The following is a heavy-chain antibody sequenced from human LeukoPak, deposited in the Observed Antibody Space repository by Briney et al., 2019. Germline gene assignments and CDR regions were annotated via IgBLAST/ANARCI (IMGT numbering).Heavy chain of an antibody. Sequence: ASVKVSCKASGGTFSSYAISWVRQAPGQGLEWMGRIIPILGIANYAQKFQGRVTITADKSTSTAYMELSSLRSEDTAVYYCARSPIGDSYSDYWGQGTLVTVSS. CDR3: ARSPIGDSYSDY. CDR1: GGTFSSYA. D-gene: IGHD4-17*01. V-gene: IGHV1-69*04. CDR2: IIPILGIA. J-gene: IGHJ4*02.